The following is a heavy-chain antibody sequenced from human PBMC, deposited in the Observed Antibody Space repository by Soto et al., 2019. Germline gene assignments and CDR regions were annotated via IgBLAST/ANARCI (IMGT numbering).Heavy chain of an antibody. J-gene: IGHJ4*02. V-gene: IGHV4-39*01. CDR1: GGSISSSSYY. Sequence: PSETLSLTCTVSGGSISSSSYYWGWIRQPPGQGLEWIGSIYYSGNTYYNPPLESRVTISVDTSKNPFSLKLSSVTAADTAVYYCARLEGDYDILTGYYMGFDYWGQGTLVTVSS. CDR2: IYYSGNT. D-gene: IGHD3-9*01. CDR3: ARLEGDYDILTGYYMGFDY.